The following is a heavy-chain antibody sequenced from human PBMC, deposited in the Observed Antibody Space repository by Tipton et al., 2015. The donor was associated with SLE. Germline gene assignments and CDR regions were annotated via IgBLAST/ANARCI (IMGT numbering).Heavy chain of an antibody. CDR1: GDSISIFY. Sequence: TLSLTCTVSGDSISIFYWSWIRQSPGKGLEWIGNIYTSGSTDYNPSLKSRVTISVDTSKNQFSLKLSSVTAADTAVYYCARGDFWSGEEYFQHWGQGTLVTVSS. CDR3: ARGDFWSGEEYFQH. V-gene: IGHV4-4*09. D-gene: IGHD3-3*01. J-gene: IGHJ1*01. CDR2: IYTSGST.